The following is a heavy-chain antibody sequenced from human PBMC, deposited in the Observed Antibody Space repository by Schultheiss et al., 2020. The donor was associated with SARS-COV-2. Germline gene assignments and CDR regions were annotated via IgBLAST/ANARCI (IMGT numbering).Heavy chain of an antibody. J-gene: IGHJ5*02. CDR3: ATLYSSSWYRSYNWFDP. D-gene: IGHD6-13*01. Sequence: ASVKVSCKASGGTFSSYAISWVRQAPGQGLEWMGGIIPNSGGTNYAQKFQGRVTMTRDTSISTAYMELSRLRSEDTAVYYCATLYSSSWYRSYNWFDPWGQGTLVTVCS. CDR2: IIPNSGGT. V-gene: IGHV1-2*02. CDR1: GGTFSSYA.